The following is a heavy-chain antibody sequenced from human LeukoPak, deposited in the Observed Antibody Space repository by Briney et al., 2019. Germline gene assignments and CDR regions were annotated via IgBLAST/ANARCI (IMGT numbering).Heavy chain of an antibody. V-gene: IGHV4-59*12. CDR1: GGSISNYH. D-gene: IGHD5-24*01. CDR2: IYYSGST. Sequence: SETLSLTCTVSGGSISNYHWSWIRQPPGKGLEWIGYIYYSGSTNYNPSLKSRVTISVDTSKNQFSLKLSSVTAADTAVYYCARRGRWLHVGFDPWGQGTLVTVSS. CDR3: ARRGRWLHVGFDP. J-gene: IGHJ5*02.